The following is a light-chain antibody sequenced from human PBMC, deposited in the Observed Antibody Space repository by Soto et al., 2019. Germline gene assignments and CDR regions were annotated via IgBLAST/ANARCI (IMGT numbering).Light chain of an antibody. CDR3: QQGNTIPPWT. CDR1: QAIGTW. Sequence: DIQMTQSPSSVSASVGDRATITCRASQAIGTWLGWYQQKPGKAPKLLIYGASTLQSGVPSRFSGSGSGTAFTLTISSLQAEDFATYFCQQGNTIPPWTFGQGTKVEMK. V-gene: IGKV1-12*01. J-gene: IGKJ1*01. CDR2: GAS.